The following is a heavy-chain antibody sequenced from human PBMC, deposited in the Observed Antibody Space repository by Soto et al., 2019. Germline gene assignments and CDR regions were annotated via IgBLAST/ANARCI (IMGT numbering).Heavy chain of an antibody. Sequence: SETLSLTCTASGGSISSSSYYWGWIRQPPGKGLEWIGSIYYSGSTYYNPSLKSRVTISVDTSKNQFSLKLSSVTAADTAVYYCARREAYYYYMDVWGKGTTVTAP. J-gene: IGHJ6*03. CDR2: IYYSGST. CDR3: ARREAYYYYMDV. CDR1: GGSISSSSYY. V-gene: IGHV4-39*01.